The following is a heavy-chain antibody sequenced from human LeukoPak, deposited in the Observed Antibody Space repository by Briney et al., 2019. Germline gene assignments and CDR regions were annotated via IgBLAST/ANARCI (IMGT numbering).Heavy chain of an antibody. CDR3: ARAYYDSSGYYDY. V-gene: IGHV1-69*04. CDR1: GGTFSSYA. D-gene: IGHD3-22*01. CDR2: IIPILGIA. Sequence: GASVKVSCKASGGTFSSYAISCVRQAPGQGLEWMGRIIPILGIANYAQKFQGRVTITADKSTSTAYMELSSLRSEDTAVYYCARAYYDSSGYYDYWGQGTLVTVSS. J-gene: IGHJ4*02.